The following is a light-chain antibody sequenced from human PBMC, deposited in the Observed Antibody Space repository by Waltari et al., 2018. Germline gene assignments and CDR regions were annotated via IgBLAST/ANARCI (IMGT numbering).Light chain of an antibody. Sequence: EIVMTQSPATLSVSPGERATLSCRASQSVRSNLAWYQQKPGQAPRLLIYGALTRATGIPARFSGSGSGTEFTLAISSLQAEDFAVYYCQQYNSWPPYTFGQGTKLEIK. J-gene: IGKJ2*01. CDR3: QQYNSWPPYT. CDR1: QSVRSN. V-gene: IGKV3-15*01. CDR2: GAL.